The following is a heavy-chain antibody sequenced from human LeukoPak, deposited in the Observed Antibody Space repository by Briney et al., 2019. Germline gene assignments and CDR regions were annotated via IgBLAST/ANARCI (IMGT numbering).Heavy chain of an antibody. CDR1: GGSISSYY. J-gene: IGHJ4*02. V-gene: IGHV4-59*08. D-gene: IGHD6-13*01. Sequence: SETLSLTCTVSGGSISSYYWSWIRQPPGKGLEWIGYIYYSGSTNYNPSLKSRVTISVDTSKNQFSLKLTSVTAADTAVYYCARQIAAAGSFDYWGQGSLVTVSS. CDR2: IYYSGST. CDR3: ARQIAAAGSFDY.